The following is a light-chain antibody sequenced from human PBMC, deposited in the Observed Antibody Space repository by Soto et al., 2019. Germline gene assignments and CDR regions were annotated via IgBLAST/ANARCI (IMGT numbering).Light chain of an antibody. J-gene: IGKJ1*01. CDR3: QQYTNWPGT. CDR2: GAS. V-gene: IGKV3-15*01. Sequence: EIVMTQSPATLSVSPGERATLSCRASQSVNTKLACYQQIPGQAPRLLVYGASTRATGIAARFSGSGSGTDFTLTISSLQSEDSAVYYCQQYTNWPGTFGQGTKVEIK. CDR1: QSVNTK.